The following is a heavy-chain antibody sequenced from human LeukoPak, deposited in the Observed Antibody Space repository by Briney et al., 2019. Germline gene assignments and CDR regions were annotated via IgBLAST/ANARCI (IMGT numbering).Heavy chain of an antibody. D-gene: IGHD3-22*01. V-gene: IGHV3-48*04. J-gene: IGHJ4*02. Sequence: GGSLRLSCAASGFTFSSYGMHWVRQAPGKGLEWVSYISSSGSTIYYADSVKGRFTISRDNAKNSLYLQMNSLRAEDTAVYYCARELLNYYDSSGPLDYWGQGTLVTVSS. CDR1: GFTFSSYG. CDR2: ISSSGSTI. CDR3: ARELLNYYDSSGPLDY.